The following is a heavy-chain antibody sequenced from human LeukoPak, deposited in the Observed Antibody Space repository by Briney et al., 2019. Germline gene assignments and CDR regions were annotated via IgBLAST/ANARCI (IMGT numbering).Heavy chain of an antibody. CDR3: ARGLSASYDFNWFDS. CDR2: INTSGTT. CDR1: GCSISGYY. V-gene: IGHV4-4*07. D-gene: IGHD2/OR15-2a*01. J-gene: IGHJ5*01. Sequence: PSETLSLTCTVSGCSISGYYWSWIRQPAGKGPEWMGRINTSGTTRYDPSLKSRVTMSVDTSKNQFSLKLTSVTAADTAVYYCARGLSASYDFNWFDSWGQGTLVTVSS.